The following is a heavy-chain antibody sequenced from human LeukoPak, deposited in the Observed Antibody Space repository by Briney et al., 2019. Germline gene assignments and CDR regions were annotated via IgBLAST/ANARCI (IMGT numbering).Heavy chain of an antibody. Sequence: SETLSLTCTVSGGSISSHYWNWIRQPPGKGLEWIGYIYSSGSTKYNPSLKSRVTISVDTSKNQFSLNLNSVTAADTAVYHCARGVSAVSGENFEYWGQGTLVTVSS. CDR2: IYSSGST. D-gene: IGHD6-19*01. V-gene: IGHV4-59*11. J-gene: IGHJ4*02. CDR1: GGSISSHY. CDR3: ARGVSAVSGENFEY.